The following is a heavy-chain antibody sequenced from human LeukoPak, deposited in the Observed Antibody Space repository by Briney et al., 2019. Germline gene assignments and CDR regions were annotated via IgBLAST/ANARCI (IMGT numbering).Heavy chain of an antibody. CDR2: IWYDGSNK. CDR1: GFTFSSYG. V-gene: IGHV3-33*06. J-gene: IGHJ3*02. CDR3: AKDRYLATYAFDI. D-gene: IGHD1-1*01. Sequence: GGSLRLTCAASGFTFSSYGMHWVRQAQGKGLEWVAVIWYDGSNKYYADSVKGRFTISRDNSKNTLYLQMNSLRTEDTAVYYCAKDRYLATYAFDIWGQGTMVTVSS.